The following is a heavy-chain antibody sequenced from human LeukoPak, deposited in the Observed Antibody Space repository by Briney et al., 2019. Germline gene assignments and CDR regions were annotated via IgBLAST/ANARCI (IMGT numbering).Heavy chain of an antibody. CDR3: LRDLNWSLDQ. CDR2: ISWNSGSI. Sequence: GGSLRLSCAASGFTFDDYAMHWVRQAPGKGLEWVSGISWNSGSIGYADSVKGRFTISRDNAKNTLYLQMNSLRAEDTAVYYCLRDLNWSLDQWGQGTLVTVSS. V-gene: IGHV3-9*01. CDR1: GFTFDDYA. J-gene: IGHJ4*02. D-gene: IGHD1-20*01.